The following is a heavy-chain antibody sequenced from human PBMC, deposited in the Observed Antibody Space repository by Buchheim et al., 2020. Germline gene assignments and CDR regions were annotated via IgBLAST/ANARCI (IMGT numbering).Heavy chain of an antibody. D-gene: IGHD3-22*01. Sequence: QVQLVESGGGVVQPGRSLRLSCAASGFTFSSYGMHWVRQAPGKGLEWVAVIWYDGSNTYYADSVKGRFTISRDNSKNTLYLQMNSLRAEDTAVYYCARDPDSSGYPPGNWFDPWGQGTL. CDR3: ARDPDSSGYPPGNWFDP. J-gene: IGHJ5*02. CDR2: IWYDGSNT. V-gene: IGHV3-33*01. CDR1: GFTFSSYG.